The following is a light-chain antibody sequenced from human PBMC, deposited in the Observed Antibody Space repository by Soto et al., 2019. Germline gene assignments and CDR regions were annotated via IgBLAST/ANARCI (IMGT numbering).Light chain of an antibody. CDR3: QQYLRSPVT. Sequence: EIVLTQSPGTLSLSPGERATLSCRASQIFTSNYLAWYQQKPGQAPRLLIYGASSRATGIPKRFTGTGSGTDFTLTITRLEPEDFAMYFCQQYLRSPVTFGQGTYLEIK. V-gene: IGKV3-20*01. CDR2: GAS. CDR1: QIFTSNY. J-gene: IGKJ2*01.